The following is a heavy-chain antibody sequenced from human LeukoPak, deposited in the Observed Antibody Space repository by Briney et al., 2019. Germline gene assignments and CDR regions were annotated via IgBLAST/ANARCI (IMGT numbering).Heavy chain of an antibody. CDR1: GFTFSSYS. Sequence: GGSLRHSCAASGFTFSSYSMNWVRQAPGKGLEWVSYISSSSTIYYADSVKGRFTISRDNAKNSLYLQMNSLRDEDTAVYYCARESYDYIWGSYYFDYWGQGTLVTVSS. V-gene: IGHV3-48*02. CDR3: ARESYDYIWGSYYFDY. CDR2: ISSSSTI. J-gene: IGHJ4*02. D-gene: IGHD3-16*01.